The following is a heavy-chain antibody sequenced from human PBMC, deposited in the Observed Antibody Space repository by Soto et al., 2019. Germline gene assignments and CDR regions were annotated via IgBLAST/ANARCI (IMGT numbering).Heavy chain of an antibody. CDR1: GGSFSGYY. Sequence: SETLSLTCAVYGGSFSGYYWSWIRQPPGKGLEWIGEINHSGSTNYNPSLKSRVTISVDTAKNQFSLKLSSVTAADTAVYYCARAIVGATRGGYYYYGMDVWGQGTTVTVSS. CDR3: ARAIVGATRGGYYYYGMDV. D-gene: IGHD1-26*01. J-gene: IGHJ6*02. CDR2: INHSGST. V-gene: IGHV4-34*01.